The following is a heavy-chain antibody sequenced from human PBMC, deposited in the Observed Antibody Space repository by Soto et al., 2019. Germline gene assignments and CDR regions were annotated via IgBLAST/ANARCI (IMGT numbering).Heavy chain of an antibody. CDR1: GASVSSSSAA. D-gene: IGHD2-8*01. CDR3: ARDRGDCTNGVCYFDY. V-gene: IGHV6-1*01. J-gene: IGHJ4*02. Sequence: SQTLSLTCAISGASVSSSSAAWNWIRQSPSRGLEWLGRTYHRSKWYNDYTVSVKSRITINPDTSKNQFSLQLNSVTPEDTAVYYCARDRGDCTNGVCYFDYWGQGTLVTVSS. CDR2: TYHRSKWYN.